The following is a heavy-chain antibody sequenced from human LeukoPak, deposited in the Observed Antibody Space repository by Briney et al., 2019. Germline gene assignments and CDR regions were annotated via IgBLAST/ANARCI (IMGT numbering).Heavy chain of an antibody. J-gene: IGHJ4*02. Sequence: GGSLRLSCAASGFTFSSYAMSWVRQAPGKGLEWVSAISGSGGSTYYADSVKGRFTISRDNSKNTPYLQMNSLRAEDTAVYYCAKPQADDYVWGSYRRYYFDYWGQGTLVTVSS. V-gene: IGHV3-23*01. CDR2: ISGSGGST. D-gene: IGHD3-16*02. CDR1: GFTFSSYA. CDR3: AKPQADDYVWGSYRRYYFDY.